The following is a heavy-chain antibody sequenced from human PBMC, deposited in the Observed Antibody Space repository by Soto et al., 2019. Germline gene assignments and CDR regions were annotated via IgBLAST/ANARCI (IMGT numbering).Heavy chain of an antibody. V-gene: IGHV1-69*13. CDR2: IIPIFGTA. Sequence: SVKVSCKASGGTFSSYAISWVRQAPGQGLEWMGGIIPIFGTANYAQKFQGRVTITADESTSTAYMELSSLRSEDTAVYYCASMTTVTEDLDYWGQGTLVTVSS. CDR1: GGTFSSYA. D-gene: IGHD4-4*01. J-gene: IGHJ4*02. CDR3: ASMTTVTEDLDY.